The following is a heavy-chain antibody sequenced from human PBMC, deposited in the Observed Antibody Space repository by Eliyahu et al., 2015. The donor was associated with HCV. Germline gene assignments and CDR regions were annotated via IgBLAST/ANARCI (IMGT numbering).Heavy chain of an antibody. J-gene: IGHJ6*02. Sequence: QVQLQESGPGLVKPSQTLSLTCTVSGGSIXSGXSYWSWIRQPPGKGLEWIGYIYYSGSTYYNPSLKSRVTISVDTSKNQFSLKLSSVTAADTAVYYCALRFSPSVPAARRRYYYYGMDVWGQGTTVTVSS. CDR2: IYYSGST. D-gene: IGHD2-2*01. CDR3: ALRFSPSVPAARRRYYYYGMDV. V-gene: IGHV4-30-4*01. CDR1: GGSIXSGXSY.